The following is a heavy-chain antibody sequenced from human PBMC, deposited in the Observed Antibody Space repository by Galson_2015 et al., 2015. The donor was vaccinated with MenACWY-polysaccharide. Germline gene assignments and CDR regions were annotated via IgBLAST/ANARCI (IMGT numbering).Heavy chain of an antibody. J-gene: IGHJ2*01. CDR3: ASSSSNYDYYSEL. D-gene: IGHD4-11*01. V-gene: IGHV1-18*01. Sequence: SGKVSCKASGYTFTNHFITWVRQAPGQGLEWMGWIIGNDGDTAYAHQFQGSVTITTDTSTSPVYMDLRILRSDDTDIYYCASSSSNYDYYSELWGRGTLVTVSS. CDR2: IIGNDGDT. CDR1: GYTFTNHF.